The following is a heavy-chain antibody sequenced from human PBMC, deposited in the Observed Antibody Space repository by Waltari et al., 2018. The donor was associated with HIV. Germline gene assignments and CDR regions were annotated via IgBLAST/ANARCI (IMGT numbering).Heavy chain of an antibody. D-gene: IGHD6-25*01. CDR3: TTVAAYYYYGMDV. CDR1: GFTFSNAW. CDR2: IKSKTDGGTT. J-gene: IGHJ6*02. V-gene: IGHV3-15*01. Sequence: EVQLVESGGGLVKPGGSLRLSCAASGFTFSNAWMSRVRQAPGKGLEWVGRIKSKTDGGTTDYAAPVKGRFTISRDDSKNTLYLQMNSLKTEDTAVYYCTTVAAYYYYGMDVWGQGTTVTVSS.